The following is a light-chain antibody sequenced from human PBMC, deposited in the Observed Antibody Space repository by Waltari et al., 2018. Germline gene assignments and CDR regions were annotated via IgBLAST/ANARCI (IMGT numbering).Light chain of an antibody. CDR2: GGS. CDR1: QSLLHSNGNTY. V-gene: IGKV2-40*01. Sequence: DIVMTQTPLSLPITPGEPASISCRSSQSLLHSNGNTYFHWYLQKPGQSPQLLIYGGSNRASGVPDRFSGSGSGTDFTLKISKVEAEDVGVYYCVQTIAFPWTFGQGTKVEI. J-gene: IGKJ1*01. CDR3: VQTIAFPWT.